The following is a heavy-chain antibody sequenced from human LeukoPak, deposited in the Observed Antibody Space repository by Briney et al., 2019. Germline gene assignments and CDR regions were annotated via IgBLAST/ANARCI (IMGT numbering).Heavy chain of an antibody. Sequence: ASVKVSFKASGYTFTSYGISWVRQAPGQGLEWMGWISAYNGNTNYAQELQGRVTMATDTSTSTAYMDLRSLRSDDTAVYYCSRVGLCSGGSCYYYMDVWGKGTTVTVSS. J-gene: IGHJ6*03. CDR3: SRVGLCSGGSCYYYMDV. CDR2: ISAYNGNT. V-gene: IGHV1-18*01. CDR1: GYTFTSYG. D-gene: IGHD2-15*01.